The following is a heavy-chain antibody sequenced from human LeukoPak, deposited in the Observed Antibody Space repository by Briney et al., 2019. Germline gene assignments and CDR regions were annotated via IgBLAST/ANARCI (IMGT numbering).Heavy chain of an antibody. D-gene: IGHD6-13*01. CDR2: IWYDGSNK. Sequence: GGSLRLSCAASGFTFSSYGMHWVRQAPGKGLEWVAVIWYDGSNKYYADSVKGRFTISRDNSKNTLYLQMNSLRAEDTAVYYCARAVIAAAGICDYWGQGTLATVSS. CDR1: GFTFSSYG. V-gene: IGHV3-33*01. CDR3: ARAVIAAAGICDY. J-gene: IGHJ4*02.